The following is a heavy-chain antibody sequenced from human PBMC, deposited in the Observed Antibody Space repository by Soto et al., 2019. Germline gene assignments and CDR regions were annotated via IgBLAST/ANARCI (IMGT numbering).Heavy chain of an antibody. D-gene: IGHD4-4*01. Sequence: GVSLRLSCSASGFTFSSYAMSWVRQAPGKGLEWVSAISGSGGSTYYADSVKGRFTISRDNSKNTLYLQMNSLRAEDSAVYYCAKGERSRYSRTFDYWGHGPRVTVSA. CDR2: ISGSGGST. CDR3: AKGERSRYSRTFDY. J-gene: IGHJ4*01. CDR1: GFTFSSYA. V-gene: IGHV3-23*01.